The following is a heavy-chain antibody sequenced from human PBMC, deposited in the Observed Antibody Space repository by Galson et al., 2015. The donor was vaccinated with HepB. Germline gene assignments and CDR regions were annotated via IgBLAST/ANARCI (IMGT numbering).Heavy chain of an antibody. CDR1: GFTFSSYG. D-gene: IGHD3-9*01. J-gene: IGHJ1*01. Sequence: SLRLSCAASGFTFSSYGMHWVRQAPGKGLEWVAFIRYDGSNKYYADSVKGRFTISRDNSKNTLYLQMNSLRAEDTAVYYCAKESREGDILTGYYISSDASEYFQHWGQGTLVTVSS. CDR2: IRYDGSNK. V-gene: IGHV3-30*02. CDR3: AKESREGDILTGYYISSDASEYFQH.